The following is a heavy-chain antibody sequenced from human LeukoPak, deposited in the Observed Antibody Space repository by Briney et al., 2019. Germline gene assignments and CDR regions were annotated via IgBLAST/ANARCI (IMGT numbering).Heavy chain of an antibody. CDR3: ARVRDMVRGVIIITSYFDY. Sequence: ASVKVSCKASGYTFTSYGISWVRQAPGQELEWMGWIGAYNGNTNYAQKLQGRVTMTTDTSTSTAYMELRSLRSDDTAVYYCARVRDMVRGVIIITSYFDYWGQGTLVTVSS. CDR2: IGAYNGNT. V-gene: IGHV1-18*01. D-gene: IGHD3-10*01. J-gene: IGHJ4*02. CDR1: GYTFTSYG.